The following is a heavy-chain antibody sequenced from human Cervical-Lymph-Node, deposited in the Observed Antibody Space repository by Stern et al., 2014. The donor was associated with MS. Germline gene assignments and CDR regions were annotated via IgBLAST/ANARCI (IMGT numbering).Heavy chain of an antibody. V-gene: IGHV4-4*02. CDR3: ARVSLSDYDYFDP. Sequence: QVQLQESGPGLVRPSETLSLTCVVSGDSISSNNWWSWVRQSPEKGLEWIGEIHHSGTTNYAPLFKSRLTISLDKAKNHLSLNLNSVTAADTAVYHCARVSLSDYDYFDPWGQGTLVTVSS. J-gene: IGHJ5*02. D-gene: IGHD5-12*01. CDR1: GDSISSNNW. CDR2: IHHSGTT.